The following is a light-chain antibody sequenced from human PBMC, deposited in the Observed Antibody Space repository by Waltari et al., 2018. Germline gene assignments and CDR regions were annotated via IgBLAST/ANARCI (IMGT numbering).Light chain of an antibody. Sequence: QSALTQPASVSGSPGQSITISCTGTSSDIGAYDNVFWYQQHPGKPPNLMFYDVANWPSGVYNRFSGSTSGYTASLTISGLQAEDEADYHCSAYRGSFTLVFGGGTKVTVL. CDR1: SSDIGAYDN. J-gene: IGLJ3*02. CDR3: SAYRGSFTLV. CDR2: DVA. V-gene: IGLV2-14*03.